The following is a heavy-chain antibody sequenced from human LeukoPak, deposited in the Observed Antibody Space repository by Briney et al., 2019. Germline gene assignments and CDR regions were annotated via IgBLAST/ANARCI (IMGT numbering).Heavy chain of an antibody. J-gene: IGHJ6*02. D-gene: IGHD4-17*01. V-gene: IGHV4-59*01. Sequence: GSLRLSCAASGFTFSSYAVSWIRQPPGKGLEWIGYIYYSGSTNYNPSLKSRVTISVDTSKNQFSLKLSSVTAADTAVYYCARLMTTVSSTAFYYYYYGMDVWGQGTTVTVSS. CDR1: GFTFSSYA. CDR2: IYYSGST. CDR3: ARLMTTVSSTAFYYYYYGMDV.